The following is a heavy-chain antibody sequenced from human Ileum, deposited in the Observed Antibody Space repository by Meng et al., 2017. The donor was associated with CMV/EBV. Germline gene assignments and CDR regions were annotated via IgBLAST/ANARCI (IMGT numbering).Heavy chain of an antibody. CDR1: GFTFNKYW. CDR3: ARDTPHSAFAP. D-gene: IGHD2-15*01. V-gene: IGHV3-74*01. CDR2: IDNEGSGA. J-gene: IGHJ5*02. Sequence: GESLKISCVASGFTFNKYWMHWVRQPPGGGLEWLSRIDNEGSGAIYADSVRGRFTVSRDNARNTVYLHMNSLRDEDTAVYSCARDTPHSAFAPWGHGTLVTVSS.